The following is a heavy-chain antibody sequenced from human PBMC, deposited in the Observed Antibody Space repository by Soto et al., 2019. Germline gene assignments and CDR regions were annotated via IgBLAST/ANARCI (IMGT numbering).Heavy chain of an antibody. CDR1: GGSFSGYY. V-gene: IGHV4-34*01. J-gene: IGHJ6*02. D-gene: IGHD2-2*01. CDR2: INHSGST. Sequence: SETLSLTCAVYGGSFSGYYWSWIRQPPGKGLEWIGEINHSGSTNYNPSLKSRVTISIDTSKNQFSLKLSSVTAADTAVYYCARGGYCSSTSCFGSYYYYGMDVWGQGTTVTVSS. CDR3: ARGGYCSSTSCFGSYYYYGMDV.